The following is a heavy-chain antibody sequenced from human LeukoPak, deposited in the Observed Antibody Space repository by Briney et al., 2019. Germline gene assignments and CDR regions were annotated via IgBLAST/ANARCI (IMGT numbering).Heavy chain of an antibody. CDR2: IYYSGST. Sequence: SETLSLTCTVSGGSISSYYWSWIRQPPGKGLEWIGYIYYSGSTNYNPSLKSRVTISVDTSKNQFSLKLSSVTAADTAVYYCARHRIIAADPLFDYWGQGTLVTVSS. CDR3: ARHRIIAADPLFDY. CDR1: GGSISSYY. J-gene: IGHJ4*02. D-gene: IGHD6-13*01. V-gene: IGHV4-59*08.